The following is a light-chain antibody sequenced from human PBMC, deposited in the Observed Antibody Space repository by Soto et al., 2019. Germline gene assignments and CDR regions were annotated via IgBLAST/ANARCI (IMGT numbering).Light chain of an antibody. CDR3: QQYYSYPPWT. CDR2: AAS. J-gene: IGKJ1*01. V-gene: IGKV1-8*01. Sequence: AIRMTQSPSSLSASTGDRVTITCRASQGISSYLAWYQQKPGKAPKLLIYAASTLQSGVPSRFSGSGSGTDFTLTISCLQSEDFATYYCQQYYSYPPWTFCQGTKVEIK. CDR1: QGISSY.